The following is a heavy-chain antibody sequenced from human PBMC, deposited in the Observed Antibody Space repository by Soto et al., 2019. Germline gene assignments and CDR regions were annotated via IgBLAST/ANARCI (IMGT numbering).Heavy chain of an antibody. CDR3: AKDPTYCGGDCYPRIPYYFDY. CDR1: GFTFSSYA. J-gene: IGHJ4*02. D-gene: IGHD2-21*02. Sequence: GGSLRLSCAASGFTFSSYAMSWVRQAPGKGLEWVSAISGSGGSTYYADSVKGRFTISRDNSKNTLYLQMNSLRAEDTAVYYCAKDPTYCGGDCYPRIPYYFDYWGQGTLVTVSS. V-gene: IGHV3-23*01. CDR2: ISGSGGST.